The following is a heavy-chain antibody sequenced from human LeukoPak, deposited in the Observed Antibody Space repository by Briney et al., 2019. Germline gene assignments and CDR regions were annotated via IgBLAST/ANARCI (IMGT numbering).Heavy chain of an antibody. Sequence: PSETLSHTCAVSGYSISSGYYWGWIRQPPGKGQEWIGSIYHSGSTYYNPSLKSRVTISVDTSKNQFSLKLSSVTAADTAVYYCARPGIVGYYYYYMDVWGEGTTVTVSS. V-gene: IGHV4-38-2*01. D-gene: IGHD1-26*01. CDR1: GYSISSGYY. CDR2: IYHSGST. CDR3: ARPGIVGYYYYYMDV. J-gene: IGHJ6*03.